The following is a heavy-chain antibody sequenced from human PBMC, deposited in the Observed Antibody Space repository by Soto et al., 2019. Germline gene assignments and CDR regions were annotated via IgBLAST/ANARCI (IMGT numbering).Heavy chain of an antibody. J-gene: IGHJ6*02. CDR3: ARDHLILPAHDFFYGSDV. D-gene: IGHD2-21*02. Sequence: GWSLRLSCEVSVFTFSIYSMSWFRQSPGKGLEWVAKIPQDGVDGHYADSVKGRFTISRDNGKNSLYLQLNNLRAEDTAVYYCARDHLILPAHDFFYGSDVWGRGATVTVSS. CDR1: VFTFSIYS. CDR2: IPQDGVDG. V-gene: IGHV3-7*03.